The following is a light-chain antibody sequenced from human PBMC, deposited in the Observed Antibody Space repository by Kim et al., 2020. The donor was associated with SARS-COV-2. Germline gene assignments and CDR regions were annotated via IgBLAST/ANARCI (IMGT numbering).Light chain of an antibody. CDR3: QQYGSSPVT. CDR1: QSVSSKY. V-gene: IGKV3-20*01. CDR2: GKS. Sequence: SPGGRGTLSCRASQSVSSKYVAWYQQKPGQAPRLLLYGKSTRATGIPDRFSGSGSGTDFTLTISRLEPEEFAVYYCQQYGSSPVTFGGGTKVDIK. J-gene: IGKJ4*01.